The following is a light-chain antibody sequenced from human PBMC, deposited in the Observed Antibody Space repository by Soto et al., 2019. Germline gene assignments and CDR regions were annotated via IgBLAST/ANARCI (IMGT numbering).Light chain of an antibody. J-gene: IGKJ1*01. Sequence: DIQMTQSPSTLSASVGDRVTITCRASQSISSWLAWYQQKPGKAPKLLIYDASSLESGVPSRFSGSGSGTEFTLTISSLQPDDFATYYCHQYNSYPEFGQGTKVEIK. CDR2: DAS. CDR3: HQYNSYPE. CDR1: QSISSW. V-gene: IGKV1-5*01.